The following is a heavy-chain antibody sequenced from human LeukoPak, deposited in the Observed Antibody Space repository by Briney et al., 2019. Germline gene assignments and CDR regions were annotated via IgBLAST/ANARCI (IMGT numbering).Heavy chain of an antibody. CDR1: GGTFSSYA. J-gene: IGHJ3*02. CDR3: ARDSGVWGSYRTSAFDI. V-gene: IGHV1-69*05. CDR2: IIPIFGTA. Sequence: ASVKVSFKASGGTFSSYAINWLLQAPRQGLEWMGGIIPIFGTANYPQKVHGRVTITTDESTNTPYMEVSSLQSEDTAVYCCARDSGVWGSYRTSAFDIWGQGTMVTVSS. D-gene: IGHD3-16*02.